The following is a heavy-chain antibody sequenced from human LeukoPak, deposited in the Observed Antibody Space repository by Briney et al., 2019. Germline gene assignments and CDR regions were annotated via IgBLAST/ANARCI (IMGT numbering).Heavy chain of an antibody. CDR3: ARSVESTGWFDP. D-gene: IGHD5/OR15-5a*01. Sequence: SVKVSCKASGGTFSSYAISWVRQAPGQGLEWMGGIIPIFGTANYAQKFQGRVTITADESTSTAYMELSSLRSEDTAVYYCARSVESTGWFDPWGQGTLVTVSS. CDR1: GGTFSSYA. V-gene: IGHV1-69*01. CDR2: IIPIFGTA. J-gene: IGHJ5*02.